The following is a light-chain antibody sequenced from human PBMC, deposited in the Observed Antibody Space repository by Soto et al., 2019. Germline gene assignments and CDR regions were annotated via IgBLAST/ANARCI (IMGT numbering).Light chain of an antibody. CDR3: QHYGSSAYT. CDR1: QSVRSNY. CDR2: GAS. J-gene: IGKJ2*01. V-gene: IGKV3-20*01. Sequence: EFVLTQSPGTLSLSPGERATLSCRASQSVRSNYLAWYQQKPGQSPRRLIYGASNRATGIPDRFSGSGSGTDFTLTISRLEHEDFAVFYCQHYGSSAYTFGQGTTLEIK.